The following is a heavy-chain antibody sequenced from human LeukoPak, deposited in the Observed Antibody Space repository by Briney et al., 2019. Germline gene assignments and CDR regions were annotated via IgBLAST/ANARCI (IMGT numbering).Heavy chain of an antibody. CDR1: GLTFSSYW. J-gene: IGHJ4*02. Sequence: GGSLRLSCAASGLTFSSYWMSWVRQAPGKGLEWVANMKHDGSVKFYVDSVKGRFTISRDNAKNSLYLQMNSLRAEDTAIYYCASQTSAKGFDYWGQGTLVTVSS. CDR3: ASQTSAKGFDY. CDR2: MKHDGSVK. V-gene: IGHV3-7*05. D-gene: IGHD2-2*01.